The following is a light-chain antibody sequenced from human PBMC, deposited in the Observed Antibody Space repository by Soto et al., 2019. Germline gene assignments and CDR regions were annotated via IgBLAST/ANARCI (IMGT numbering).Light chain of an antibody. CDR3: QHYHGWPIT. CDR2: DAS. Sequence: EIVTTPVPTPLSLSPGEGATVSRRASQSVSSHLAWYQHKPGQAPRLLFYDASTRATGIPARFSGSGSGTEFTLTISSLQSEDFAVYYCQHYHGWPITFGQGTRLEI. CDR1: QSVSSH. V-gene: IGKV3-15*01. J-gene: IGKJ5*01.